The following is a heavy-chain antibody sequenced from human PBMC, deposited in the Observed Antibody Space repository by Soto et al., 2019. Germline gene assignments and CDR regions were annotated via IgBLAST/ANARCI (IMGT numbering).Heavy chain of an antibody. CDR2: INAANGDT. V-gene: IGHV1-3*01. CDR1: GYTFTSYG. Sequence: ASVKVSCKASGYTFTSYGIHWVRQAPGQRLEWVGWINAANGDTKYSPKFQGRATITRDTSASTAYMELSSLRSEDTAVYYCVRRHVSATGIDWFDPWGQGTLVTVSS. CDR3: VRRHVSATGIDWFDP. J-gene: IGHJ5*02. D-gene: IGHD6-13*01.